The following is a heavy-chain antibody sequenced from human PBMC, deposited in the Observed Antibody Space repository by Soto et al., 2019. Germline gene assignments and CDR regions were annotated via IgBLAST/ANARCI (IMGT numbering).Heavy chain of an antibody. V-gene: IGHV3-23*01. CDR2: ISGAGGST. Sequence: EAQVLESGGGLVQPGGSLRLSCLASGFTFSTYLMGWVRQAPGKGLEWVSGISGAGGSTSYADSVKGRFTISRDNSKNTLYLQMNSLRAEDRAVYYCTKGWGDYWGQGTLVTVSS. CDR3: TKGWGDY. D-gene: IGHD3-16*01. CDR1: GFTFSTYL. J-gene: IGHJ4*02.